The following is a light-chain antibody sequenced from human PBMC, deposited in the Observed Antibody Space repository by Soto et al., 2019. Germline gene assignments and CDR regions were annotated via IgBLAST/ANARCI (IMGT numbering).Light chain of an antibody. CDR3: QSYDRSLSASL. CDR1: SFNIGSNY. J-gene: IGLJ7*01. CDR2: NDA. V-gene: IGLV1-47*02. Sequence: QSVLTQPPSASGTPGQRVTISCSGNSFNIGSNYVYWYLHLPGTAPKLLIYNDAQRPSGVPERFSGSKSGTSASLAISGLRSEDEADYYCQSYDRSLSASLFGGGTQLTVL.